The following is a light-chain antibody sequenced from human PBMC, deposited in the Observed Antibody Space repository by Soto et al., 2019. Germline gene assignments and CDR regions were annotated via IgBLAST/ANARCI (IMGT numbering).Light chain of an antibody. V-gene: IGLV1-40*01. J-gene: IGLJ1*01. Sequence: QTVVTQPPSVSGAPGQRVTISCTGSSSNIGAGYDVHWYQQLPGTVPKLLIYGNSNRPSGVPDRFSGSKSGTSASLAITGLQAEDEADYYCQSYDSSLTSDVFGTGTKLTVL. CDR3: QSYDSSLTSDV. CDR1: SSNIGAGYD. CDR2: GNS.